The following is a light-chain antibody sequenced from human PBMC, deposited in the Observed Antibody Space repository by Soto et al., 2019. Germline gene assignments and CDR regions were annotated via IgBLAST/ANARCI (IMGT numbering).Light chain of an antibody. CDR1: QDISNY. J-gene: IGKJ3*01. CDR2: DAS. CDR3: QQYDNPPPFT. V-gene: IGKV1-33*01. Sequence: DIQMTQSPSSLSASVGDRVTITCQASQDISNYLNWYQQKPGKAPKLLIYDASNLETGVPSRFSGSGSGTDFTFTISSLQTEDIATYYCQQYDNPPPFTFGPGTKVDIK.